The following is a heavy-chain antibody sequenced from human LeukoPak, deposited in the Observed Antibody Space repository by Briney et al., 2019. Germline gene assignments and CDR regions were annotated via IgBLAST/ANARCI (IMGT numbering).Heavy chain of an antibody. J-gene: IGHJ4*02. CDR3: ARDSQDAVFDY. CDR2: IYYSGST. D-gene: IGHD2-15*01. V-gene: IGHV4-59*12. Sequence: SETLSLTCTVSGGSISSYYWSWIRQPPGKGLEWIGYIYYSGSTYYNPSLKSRVTISVDTSKNQFSLKLSSVTAADTAVYYCARDSQDAVFDYWGQGTLVTVSS. CDR1: GGSISSYY.